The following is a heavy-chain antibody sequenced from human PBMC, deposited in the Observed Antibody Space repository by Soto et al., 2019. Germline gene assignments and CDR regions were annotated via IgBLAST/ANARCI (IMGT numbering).Heavy chain of an antibody. D-gene: IGHD3-22*01. V-gene: IGHV1-69*02. CDR1: GGTFSSYT. Sequence: QVQLVQSGAEVKKPGSSVKVSCKASGGTFSSYTISWVRQAPGQGLEWMGRIIPILGIANYAQKFQGRVTITADKSTSTAYMELRSLRSEDTAVYYCASIGNPLGVVDRYFDLWGRGTLVTVSS. CDR2: IIPILGIA. CDR3: ASIGNPLGVVDRYFDL. J-gene: IGHJ2*01.